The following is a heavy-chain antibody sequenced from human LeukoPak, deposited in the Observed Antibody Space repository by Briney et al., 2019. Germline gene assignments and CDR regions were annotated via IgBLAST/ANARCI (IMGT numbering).Heavy chain of an antibody. V-gene: IGHV1-18*01. Sequence: EASVKVSCKASGYTFTSYGISWVRQSPVQGLEWMGWISAYNGNTNYAQKLQGRVTMTTDTSTSTAYMELRSLRSDDTAVYYCAREHGSGSFDYWGQGTLVTVSS. D-gene: IGHD3-10*01. CDR2: ISAYNGNT. CDR3: AREHGSGSFDY. CDR1: GYTFTSYG. J-gene: IGHJ4*02.